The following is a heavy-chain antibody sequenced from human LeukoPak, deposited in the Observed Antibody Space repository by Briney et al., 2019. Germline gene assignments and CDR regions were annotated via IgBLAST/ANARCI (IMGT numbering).Heavy chain of an antibody. CDR3: ARGAKVVIKVSFDY. D-gene: IGHD3-22*01. J-gene: IGHJ4*02. V-gene: IGHV3-30*04. Sequence: GGSLRLSCAASGFTFSSYAMHWVRQAPGKGLEWVAVISYDGSNKYYADSVKGRFTISRDNSKNTLYLQMNSLRAEDTAVYYCARGAKVVIKVSFDYWGQGTLVTVSS. CDR2: ISYDGSNK. CDR1: GFTFSSYA.